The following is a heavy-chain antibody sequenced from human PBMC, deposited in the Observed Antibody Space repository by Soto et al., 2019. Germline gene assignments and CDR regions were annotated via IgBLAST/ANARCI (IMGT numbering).Heavy chain of an antibody. CDR2: IKQDGSEK. CDR3: ASLITIFGVVTLDYGMDV. D-gene: IGHD3-3*01. CDR1: GFTFSSYW. J-gene: IGHJ6*02. Sequence: VQLVESGGGLVQPGGSLRLSCAASGFTFSSYWMSWVRQAPGKGLEWVANIKQDGSEKYYVDSVKGRFTISRDNAKNSLYLQMNSLRAEDTAVYYCASLITIFGVVTLDYGMDVWGQGTTVTVSS. V-gene: IGHV3-7*05.